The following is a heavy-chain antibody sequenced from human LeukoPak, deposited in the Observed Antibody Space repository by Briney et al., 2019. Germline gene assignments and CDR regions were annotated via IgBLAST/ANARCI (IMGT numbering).Heavy chain of an antibody. Sequence: SETLSLTCTVSGGSISGDYWSWLRQPAGKGLELIGRIYTSGSTNYNPSLKSRVTMSVETSKNQFSLKLRSVTAADTAVYYCTRENDISMIREVTKWFDPWGQGTLVTVSS. J-gene: IGHJ5*02. D-gene: IGHD3-10*01. CDR1: GGSISGDY. V-gene: IGHV4-4*07. CDR3: TRENDISMIREVTKWFDP. CDR2: IYTSGST.